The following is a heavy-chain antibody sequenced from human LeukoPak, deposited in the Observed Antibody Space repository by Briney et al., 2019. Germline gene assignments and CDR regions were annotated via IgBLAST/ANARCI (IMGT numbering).Heavy chain of an antibody. CDR1: GYTFTDYY. V-gene: IGHV1-69-2*01. J-gene: IGHJ4*02. CDR2: VDPEDGET. CDR3: AIGTNFDY. Sequence: ASVKVSCKVSGYTFTDYYMHWVQQAPRKGLEWMGLVDPEDGETIYAEKFQGRVTITADTSTDTAYMGLSSLRSEDTAVYYCAIGTNFDYWGQGTLVTVSS.